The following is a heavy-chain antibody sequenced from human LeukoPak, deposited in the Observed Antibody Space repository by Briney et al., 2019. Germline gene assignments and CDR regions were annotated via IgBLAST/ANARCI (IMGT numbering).Heavy chain of an antibody. Sequence: PSETLSLTCTVSGYSISSGDYWGWIRQPPGQGLEWIGSISRSGSTYYNPSLKSRVTISVDTSKNHFSLKLSSVTAADTALYYCVIEPADRGVYYFDFWGQGTLVTVSS. D-gene: IGHD3-10*01. CDR3: VIEPADRGVYYFDF. CDR1: GYSISSGDY. V-gene: IGHV4-38-2*02. CDR2: ISRSGST. J-gene: IGHJ4*02.